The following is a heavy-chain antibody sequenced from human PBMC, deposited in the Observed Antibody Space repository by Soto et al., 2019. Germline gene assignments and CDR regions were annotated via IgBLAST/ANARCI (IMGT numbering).Heavy chain of an antibody. CDR1: GFTVSSNY. D-gene: IGHD3-3*01. V-gene: IGHV3-53*01. Sequence: PGGSLRLSCAASGFTVSSNYMSWVRQAPGKGLEWVSVIYSGGSTYYADSVKGRFTISRDNSKNTLYLQMNSLRAEDTAVYYCATAYDFWSGYHKGFDYWGQGTLVTVSS. CDR2: IYSGGST. CDR3: ATAYDFWSGYHKGFDY. J-gene: IGHJ4*02.